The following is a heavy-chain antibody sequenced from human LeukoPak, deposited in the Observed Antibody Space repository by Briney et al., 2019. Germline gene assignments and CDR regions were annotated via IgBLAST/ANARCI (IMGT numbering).Heavy chain of an antibody. D-gene: IGHD5-24*01. Sequence: PGRSLRLSCAASGFTFSSYGMHWVRQAPGKGLEWVAVIWYDGSNKYYADSVKGRFTISRDNSKNTLYLQMNSLRAEDTAVYYCAKDSRWLQLDYWGQGTLVTVSS. CDR3: AKDSRWLQLDY. CDR2: IWYDGSNK. CDR1: GFTFSSYG. J-gene: IGHJ4*02. V-gene: IGHV3-33*06.